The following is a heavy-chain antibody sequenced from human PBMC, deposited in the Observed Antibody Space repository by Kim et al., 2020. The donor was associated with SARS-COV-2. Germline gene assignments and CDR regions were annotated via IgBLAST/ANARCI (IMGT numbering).Heavy chain of an antibody. J-gene: IGHJ4*02. CDR3: ARDGGDSGSYLGGFDY. D-gene: IGHD1-26*01. Sequence: KFQGRVTITRDTSASTAYMELSSLRSEDTAVYYCARDGGDSGSYLGGFDYWGQGTLVTVSS. V-gene: IGHV1-3*01.